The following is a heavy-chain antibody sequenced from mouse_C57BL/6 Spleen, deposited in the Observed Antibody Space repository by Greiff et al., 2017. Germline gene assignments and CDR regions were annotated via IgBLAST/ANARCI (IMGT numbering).Heavy chain of an antibody. CDR2: ISDGGSYT. CDR3: ARGRLRLDY. V-gene: IGHV5-4*03. CDR1: GFTFSSHA. D-gene: IGHD2-4*01. J-gene: IGHJ2*01. Sequence: EVKVVESGGGLVKPGGSLKLSCAASGFTFSSHAMSWVRQTPEKRLEWVATISDGGSYTYYPDNVKGRFTISRDNAKNNLYLQMSHLKSEDTAMYYCARGRLRLDYWGQGTTLTVSS.